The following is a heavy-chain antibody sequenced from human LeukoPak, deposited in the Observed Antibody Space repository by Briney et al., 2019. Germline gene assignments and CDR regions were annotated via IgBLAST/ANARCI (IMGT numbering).Heavy chain of an antibody. D-gene: IGHD6-13*01. V-gene: IGHV3-13*01. CDR2: IGTAGDT. J-gene: IGHJ4*02. CDR3: ARSPSYSSSWYALDS. CDR1: GFSFSGYD. Sequence: PGGSLRLSCEASGFSFSGYDMHWVRQATGKGLEWVSAIGTAGDTYYSGSVRGRFTISRENAKNSLDLQMHSLRAGDTAVYYCARSPSYSSSWYALDSWGQGTLVTVSS.